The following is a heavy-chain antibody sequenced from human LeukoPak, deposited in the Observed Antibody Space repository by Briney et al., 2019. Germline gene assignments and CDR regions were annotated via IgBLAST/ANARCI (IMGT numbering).Heavy chain of an antibody. Sequence: ASVKVSCKASGGTFSSYAISWVRQAPGQGLEWMGIINPSGGSTSYAQKFQGRVTMTRDTSTSTVYMELSSLRSEDTAVYYCARDLQVWAYYFDYWGQGTLVTVSS. D-gene: IGHD3-16*01. CDR3: ARDLQVWAYYFDY. CDR1: GGTFSSYA. J-gene: IGHJ4*02. V-gene: IGHV1-46*01. CDR2: INPSGGST.